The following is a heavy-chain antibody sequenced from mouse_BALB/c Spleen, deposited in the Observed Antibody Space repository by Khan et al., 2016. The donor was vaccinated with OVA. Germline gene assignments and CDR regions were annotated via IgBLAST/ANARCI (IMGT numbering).Heavy chain of an antibody. J-gene: IGHJ4*01. D-gene: IGHD2-3*01. CDR1: GYSITSDYA. CDR3: ARDGSRYNYAMDY. CDR2: ISYTGST. Sequence: EVELVESGPGLVKPSQTLSLTCTVTGYSITSDYARNWIRQLPGNKLERMGYISYTGSTNYKPSLKSRISITRDTSKNQSFLQLNSVTAEDTATYYCARDGSRYNYAMDYWGQGTAVTVSS. V-gene: IGHV3-2*02.